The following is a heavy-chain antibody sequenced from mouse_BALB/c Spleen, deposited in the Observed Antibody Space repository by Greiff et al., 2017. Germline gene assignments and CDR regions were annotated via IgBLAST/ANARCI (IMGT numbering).Heavy chain of an antibody. CDR3: AMDTTATFDY. CDR2: INPSNGRT. V-gene: IGHV1S81*02. D-gene: IGHD1-2*01. J-gene: IGHJ2*01. Sequence: QVQLKQPGAELVKPGASVKLSCKASGYTFTSYWMHWVKQRPGQGLEWIGEINPSNGRTNYNEKFKSKATLTVDKSSSTAYMQLSSLTSEDSAVYYCAMDTTATFDYWGQGTTLTVSS. CDR1: GYTFTSYW.